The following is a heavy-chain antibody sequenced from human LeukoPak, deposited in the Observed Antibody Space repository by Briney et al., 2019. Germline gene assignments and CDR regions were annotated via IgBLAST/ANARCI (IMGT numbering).Heavy chain of an antibody. CDR3: VRGSSSGWYYVFDY. V-gene: IGHV4-59*01. CDR2: IYYSGST. D-gene: IGHD6-19*01. Sequence: SETLSLTCTVSGGSISSYYWSWIRQPPGKGLEWIGYIYYSGSTNYNPSLKSRVTISVDTSKNQFSLKLSSVTAADTAVYYCVRGSSSGWYYVFDYWGQEPWSPSPQ. J-gene: IGHJ4*01. CDR1: GGSISSYY.